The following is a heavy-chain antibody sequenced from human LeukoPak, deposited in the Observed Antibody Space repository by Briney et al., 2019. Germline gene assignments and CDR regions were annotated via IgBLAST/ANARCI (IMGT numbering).Heavy chain of an antibody. J-gene: IGHJ4*02. CDR2: ISYDGSNK. D-gene: IGHD5-24*01. V-gene: IGHV3-30*03. CDR3: ASRRDGLG. Sequence: GRSLRLSCAASGFTFSSYGMHWVRQAPGKGLEWVAVISYDGSNKYYADSVKGRFTISRDNSKNTLYLQMNSLRAEDTAVYYCASRRDGLGWGQGTLVTVSS. CDR1: GFTFSSYG.